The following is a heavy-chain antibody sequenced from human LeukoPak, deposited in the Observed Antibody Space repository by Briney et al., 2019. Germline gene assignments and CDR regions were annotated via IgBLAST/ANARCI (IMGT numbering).Heavy chain of an antibody. Sequence: SETLSLTCTVSGGSISSGGYSWSWIRQHPGKGLEWIGYIYYSGSTYYNPSLKSRVTISVDTSKNQFSLKLSSVTAADTAVYYCARGIETYQLPWFDPWGQGTLVTVSS. D-gene: IGHD2-2*01. J-gene: IGHJ5*02. CDR2: IYYSGST. V-gene: IGHV4-31*03. CDR3: ARGIETYQLPWFDP. CDR1: GGSISSGGYS.